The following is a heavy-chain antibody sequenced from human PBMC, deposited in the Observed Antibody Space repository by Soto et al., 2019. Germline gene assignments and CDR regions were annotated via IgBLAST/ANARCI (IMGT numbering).Heavy chain of an antibody. CDR3: ARGYCSGGSCGGAPSWFDP. CDR1: GFTFSSYS. V-gene: IGHV3-21*01. D-gene: IGHD2-15*01. J-gene: IGHJ5*02. CDR2: ISSSSSYI. Sequence: EVQLVESGGGLVKPGGSLRLSCAASGFTFSSYSMNWVRQAPGKGLEWVSSISSSSSYIYYADSVKGRFTISRDNAKNSLYLQKNSRRAGDTAVYYCARGYCSGGSCGGAPSWFDPWGQGTLVTVSS.